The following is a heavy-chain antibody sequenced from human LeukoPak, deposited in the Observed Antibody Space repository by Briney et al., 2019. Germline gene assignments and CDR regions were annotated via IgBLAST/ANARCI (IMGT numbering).Heavy chain of an antibody. V-gene: IGHV3-21*01. J-gene: IGHJ4*02. D-gene: IGHD3-16*02. CDR2: ISSSSSYI. CDR3: ARDKVETANYDYVWGSYRYTFDY. Sequence: GGSLRLSCAASGFTFSSYSMNWVRQAPGKGLEWVSSISSSSSYIYYADSVKGRFTTSRDNAKNSLYLQMNSLRAEDTAVYYCARDKVETANYDYVWGSYRYTFDYWGQGTLVTVSS. CDR1: GFTFSSYS.